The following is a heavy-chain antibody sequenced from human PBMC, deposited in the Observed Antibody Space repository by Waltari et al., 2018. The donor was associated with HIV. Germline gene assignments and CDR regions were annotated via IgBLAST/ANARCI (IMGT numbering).Heavy chain of an antibody. D-gene: IGHD1-26*01. J-gene: IGHJ4*02. CDR3: ARSLYSGSSPSDH. CDR2: INSKSGGI. V-gene: IGHV1-2*02. Sequence: QVQLVQSGADVKKPGASVKVSCKASGSTFSGYYFHCVRQAPGQGRQWMGWINSKSGGINYAQKCQGRLSLTRDTSISTVYMELTRLTSDDTAVYYCARSLYSGSSPSDHWGQGSLVSVSS. CDR1: GSTFSGYY.